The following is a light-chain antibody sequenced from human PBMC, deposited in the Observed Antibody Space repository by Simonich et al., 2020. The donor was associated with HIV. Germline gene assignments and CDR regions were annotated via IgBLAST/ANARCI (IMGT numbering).Light chain of an antibody. CDR3: QQYNNWPPAT. CDR2: GAS. Sequence: EIVMTQSPATLSVSPGERAPLSCRASPCGRSSLAWYQQKPGQAPRLIIYGASTRATGIPARFSGSGSGTQFTLTISSMQSEDFAVYYCQQYNNWPPATFGGGTKVDIK. V-gene: IGKV3-15*01. CDR1: PCGRSS. J-gene: IGKJ4*01.